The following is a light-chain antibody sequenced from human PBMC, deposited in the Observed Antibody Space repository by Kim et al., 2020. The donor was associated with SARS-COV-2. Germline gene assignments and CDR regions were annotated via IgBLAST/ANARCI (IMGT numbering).Light chain of an antibody. CDR1: HTVHY. CDR2: GVS. CDR3: QQTSSIPYT. V-gene: IGKV1-39*01. J-gene: IGKJ2*01. Sequence: QSASVHDRVTLSCRTRHTVHYLNWYQLKPGKAPNLLIYGVSSLQSGVPSRFRGSGSGTDFTLTISSLQPDDFATYYCQQTSSIPYTFGQGTKLEI.